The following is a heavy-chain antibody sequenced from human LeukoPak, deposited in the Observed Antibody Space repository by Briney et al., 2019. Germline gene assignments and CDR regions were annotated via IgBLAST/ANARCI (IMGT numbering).Heavy chain of an antibody. CDR3: ARVPTVTFFDY. V-gene: IGHV4-34*01. CDR2: INHSGST. Sequence: SETLSLTCAVYGGSFSGYYWSWIRQPPGRGLEWIGEINHSGSTNYNPSLKSRVTISVDTSKNQFSLKLGSVTAADTAVYYCARVPTVTFFDYWGQGTLVTVSS. CDR1: GGSFSGYY. J-gene: IGHJ4*02. D-gene: IGHD4-17*01.